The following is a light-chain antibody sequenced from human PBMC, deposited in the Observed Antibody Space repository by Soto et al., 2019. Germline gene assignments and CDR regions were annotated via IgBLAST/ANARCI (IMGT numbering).Light chain of an antibody. Sequence: DIKMAQAPSALSASGRDRGSITCRASQTISKWLAWYQVKPGKAPKLLMHDASSLESGVPSRFSGSASGTEFTLTISSLQPDDFATYFCQQYRTYSWTFGQGTKVDIK. CDR3: QQYRTYSWT. V-gene: IGKV1-5*01. J-gene: IGKJ1*01. CDR2: DAS. CDR1: QTISKW.